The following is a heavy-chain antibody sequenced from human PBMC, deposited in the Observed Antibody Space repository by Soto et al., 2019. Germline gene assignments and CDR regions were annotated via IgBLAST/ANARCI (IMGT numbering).Heavy chain of an antibody. CDR3: TRGQEGVVATH. D-gene: IGHD5-12*01. CDR2: IKDGGIT. Sequence: QVQLQQWGAGLLKPSETLSLTCAVNGGSFTGYYWSWVRQPPGKGLEWIGEIKDGGITNYSPSLRRRVTISADEPKKQFSLKVTSVTGADTAVYYCTRGQEGVVATHWDQGTLVTVSS. V-gene: IGHV4-34*01. J-gene: IGHJ4*02. CDR1: GGSFTGYY.